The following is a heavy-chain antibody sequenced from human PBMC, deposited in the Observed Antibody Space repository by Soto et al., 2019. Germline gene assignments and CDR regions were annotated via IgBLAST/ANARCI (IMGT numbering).Heavy chain of an antibody. CDR3: ARDWQDYYGSGSYYPFDY. J-gene: IGHJ4*02. Sequence: PWETLSLTCTVSGGSISSGGYYWSWIRQHPGKGLEWIGYIYYSGSTYYNPSLKSRVTISVDTSKNQFSLKLSSVTAADTAVYYCARDWQDYYGSGSYYPFDYWGQGTLVTVSS. V-gene: IGHV4-31*03. D-gene: IGHD3-10*01. CDR2: IYYSGST. CDR1: GGSISSGGYY.